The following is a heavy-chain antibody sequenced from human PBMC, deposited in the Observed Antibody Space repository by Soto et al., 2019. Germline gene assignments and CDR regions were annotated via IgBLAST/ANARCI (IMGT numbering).Heavy chain of an antibody. Sequence: ASVKVSCNASGYTLTSYGIIWVRQAPGQGLEWMGWISAYNGDTNYAQKLQGRVTMTTDTSTSTAYMEVRSLRSDDTAVYYCATTTGYSYYYYGMDVWGQGTTVNV. D-gene: IGHD3-9*01. CDR3: ATTTGYSYYYYGMDV. CDR2: ISAYNGDT. V-gene: IGHV1-18*01. J-gene: IGHJ6*02. CDR1: GYTLTSYG.